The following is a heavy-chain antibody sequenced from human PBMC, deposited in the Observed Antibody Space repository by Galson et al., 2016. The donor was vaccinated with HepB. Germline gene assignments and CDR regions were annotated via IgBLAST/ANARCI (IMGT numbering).Heavy chain of an antibody. V-gene: IGHV3-33*01. J-gene: IGHJ4*02. Sequence: SLRLSCAASGVTFSGHGMHWVRQPPGKGLEWVALIAYDGSKTYYAESVEGRFTISRDNSRNTVFLQMNSLRGDDTAVYYCARWTGADNSGSYDYWDQGTLVTVSS. D-gene: IGHD3-22*01. CDR3: ARWTGADNSGSYDY. CDR1: GVTFSGHG. CDR2: IAYDGSKT.